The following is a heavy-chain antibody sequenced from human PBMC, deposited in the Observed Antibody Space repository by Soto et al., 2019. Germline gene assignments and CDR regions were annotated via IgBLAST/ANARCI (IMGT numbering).Heavy chain of an antibody. D-gene: IGHD6-19*01. Sequence: SVKVSCKASGGTFSSYAISWVRQAPGQGLEWMGGIIPIFGTANYAQKFQGRVTITADKSTSTAYMELSSPRSEDTAVYYCAARSSSGWFTDFDYWGQGTLVTVSS. J-gene: IGHJ4*02. CDR2: IIPIFGTA. V-gene: IGHV1-69*06. CDR3: AARSSSGWFTDFDY. CDR1: GGTFSSYA.